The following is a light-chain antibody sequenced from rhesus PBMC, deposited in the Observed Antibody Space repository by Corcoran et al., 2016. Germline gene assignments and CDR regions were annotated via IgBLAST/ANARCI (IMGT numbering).Light chain of an antibody. CDR3: LQHSNWPYS. J-gene: IGKJ2*01. CDR1: QSVSSS. V-gene: IGKV3-24*01. CDR2: GAP. Sequence: EIVMTQSPATLSLSPGERATLSCRASQSVSSSLAWYLQKPGQAPRLLIYGAPSRAPGIPDRVSGCGSVIDFTLTISSLEPEDVAVYYCLQHSNWPYSFGQGTKVEIK.